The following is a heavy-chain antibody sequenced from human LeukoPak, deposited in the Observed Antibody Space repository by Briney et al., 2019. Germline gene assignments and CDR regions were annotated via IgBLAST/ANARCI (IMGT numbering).Heavy chain of an antibody. V-gene: IGHV4-38-2*01. CDR2: IYYSGST. CDR3: ARLVGATSFDY. J-gene: IGHJ4*02. D-gene: IGHD1-26*01. CDR1: GFTFSDYY. Sequence: GSLRLSCAASGFTFSDYYMSWIRQPPGKGLEWIGSIYYSGSTYYNPSLKSRVTISVDTSKNQFSLKLSSVTAADTAVYYCARLVGATSFDYWGQGTLVTVSS.